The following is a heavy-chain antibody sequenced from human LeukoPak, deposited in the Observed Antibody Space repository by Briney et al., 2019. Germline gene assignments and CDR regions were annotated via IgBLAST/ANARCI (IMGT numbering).Heavy chain of an antibody. J-gene: IGHJ3*02. Sequence: AGSLRRSGAASGFTVSSNYRSWVGQAPGKGLVGVSVIYSGGSTYYADSMKGRFTISRDNSKNTRYLQMNSLRAEDTAVYYCEWSRAARQDDAFDIWGQGTMVTVSS. V-gene: IGHV3-53*01. CDR1: GFTVSSNY. CDR2: IYSGGST. D-gene: IGHD6-6*01. CDR3: EWSRAARQDDAFDI.